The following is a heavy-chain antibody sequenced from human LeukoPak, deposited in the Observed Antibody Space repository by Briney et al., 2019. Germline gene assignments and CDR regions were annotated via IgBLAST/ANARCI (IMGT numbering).Heavy chain of an antibody. V-gene: IGHV1-8*02. CDR2: MNPNSGNT. CDR1: GYTFTGYY. J-gene: IGHJ3*02. D-gene: IGHD6-13*01. Sequence: ASVKVSCKASGYTFTGYYIHWVRQASGQGLEWMGWMNPNSGNTGYAQKFQGRVTMTRNTSISTAYMELSSLRSEDTAVYYCARPGEQLEAFDIWGQGTMVTVSS. CDR3: ARPGEQLEAFDI.